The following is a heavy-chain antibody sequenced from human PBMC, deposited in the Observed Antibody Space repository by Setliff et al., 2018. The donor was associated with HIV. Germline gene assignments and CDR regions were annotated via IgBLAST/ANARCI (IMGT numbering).Heavy chain of an antibody. D-gene: IGHD3-3*01. CDR2: INHSGST. J-gene: IGHJ5*02. CDR1: GGSLTDYY. CDR3: ARDRRSIFGVDTKNWFDP. V-gene: IGHV4-34*01. Sequence: LSLTCAFYGGSLTDYYWSWIRQPPGKGLEWIGEINHSGSTNYSSSLKSRVTISVDMSKNQFSLKLRSVTAADTALYYCARDRRSIFGVDTKNWFDPWGQGTLVTVSS.